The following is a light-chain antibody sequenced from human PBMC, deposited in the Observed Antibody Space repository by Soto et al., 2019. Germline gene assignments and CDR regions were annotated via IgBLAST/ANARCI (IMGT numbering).Light chain of an antibody. CDR1: QTIGSRF. J-gene: IGKJ3*01. CDR2: GAS. Sequence: IVLTQSPGTLSLSPGERATLSCRASQTIGSRFLAWYQLKPGQSPRLLIYGASSRATAIPDRFSGSWSGTDFTLTISRLEPEDFAVYYCQQYSGSPVTFGPGTKVDI. V-gene: IGKV3-20*01. CDR3: QQYSGSPVT.